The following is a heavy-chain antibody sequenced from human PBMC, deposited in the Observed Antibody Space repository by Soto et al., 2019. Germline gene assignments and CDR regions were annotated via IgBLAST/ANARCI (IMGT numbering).Heavy chain of an antibody. Sequence: SETLSLTCTVSGGSISSGGYYWSWIRQHPGKGLEWIGYIYYSGSTYYNPSLKSRVTISVDTSKNQFSLKLSSVTAADTAVYYCARVGRPFYYLDYWGQGTLVTVSS. CDR1: GGSISSGGYY. CDR2: IYYSGST. CDR3: ARVGRPFYYLDY. J-gene: IGHJ4*02. V-gene: IGHV4-31*03. D-gene: IGHD1-1*01.